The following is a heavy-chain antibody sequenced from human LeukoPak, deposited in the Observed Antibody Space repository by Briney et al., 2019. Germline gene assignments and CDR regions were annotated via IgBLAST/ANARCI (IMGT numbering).Heavy chain of an antibody. D-gene: IGHD6-19*01. CDR2: IIPILGIT. J-gene: IGHJ4*02. CDR1: GGTFSSYG. CDR3: ARVRWYSSGPYYFDY. V-gene: IGHV1-69*04. Sequence: SVTVSCKASGGTFSSYGISWVRQAPGQGLEWMGRIIPILGITNYAQKFQGRVTITADKSTSTAYMELSSLRSEDTAVYYCARVRWYSSGPYYFDYWGQGTLVTVSS.